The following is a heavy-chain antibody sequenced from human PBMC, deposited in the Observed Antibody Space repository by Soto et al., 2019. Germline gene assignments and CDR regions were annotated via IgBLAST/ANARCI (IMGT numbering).Heavy chain of an antibody. CDR2: IWYDGSNK. Sequence: QVQLVESGGGVVPPGRSLRLSCAASGVIFSSYGMHWVRQAPGKGLEWLAVIWYDGSNKYYADSVKGRFTISRDNSKNTLYLQMNSLRVEDTAVYYCTRDRGGTYHFYGMDVWGQGTTVTVSS. J-gene: IGHJ6*02. V-gene: IGHV3-33*01. D-gene: IGHD3-10*01. CDR1: GVIFSSYG. CDR3: TRDRGGTYHFYGMDV.